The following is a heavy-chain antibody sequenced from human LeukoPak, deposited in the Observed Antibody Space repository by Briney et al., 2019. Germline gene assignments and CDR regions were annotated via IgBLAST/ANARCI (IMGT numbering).Heavy chain of an antibody. Sequence: PGGSLRLSCAASGFTFSSFNMNWVRQAPGKGLEWISYISSSSSSIYYADSVKGRFTTSRDNARNTLYLQMNSLYYCTRVQAGRSGLMDVWGRGTTVTVSS. CDR3: SGLMDV. CDR1: GFTFSSFN. D-gene: IGHD3-10*01. CDR2: ISSSSSSI. J-gene: IGHJ6*02. V-gene: IGHV3-48*04.